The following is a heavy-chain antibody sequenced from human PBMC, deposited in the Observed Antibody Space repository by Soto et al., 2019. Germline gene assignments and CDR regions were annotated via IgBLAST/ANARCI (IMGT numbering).Heavy chain of an antibody. D-gene: IGHD3-10*01. CDR2: IYYSGST. CDR1: GGTISSRSYY. V-gene: IGHV4-39*07. J-gene: IGHJ4*02. CDR3: AGRLWFGVFPVDYFDY. Sequence: PSETMSLTCTVSGGTISSRSYYWSRKKKPPGKGLEWIGRIYYSGSTYYNPSLKSRVTISVDTSKNQFSLKLSSVTAADTAVYYCAGRLWFGVFPVDYFDYWGQGTLVTVSS.